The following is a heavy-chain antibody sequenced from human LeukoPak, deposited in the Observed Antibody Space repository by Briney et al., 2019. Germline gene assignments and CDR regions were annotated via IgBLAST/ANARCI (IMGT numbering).Heavy chain of an antibody. CDR3: ARTYDFWSGYSSHFDY. V-gene: IGHV4-30-4*08. D-gene: IGHD3-3*01. Sequence: SETLSLTCTVSGGSISSGDYYWSWIRQPPGKGLELIGYIYYSGSTCYNPSLKSRVTISVDTSKNQLSLKLSSVTAADTAVYYCARTYDFWSGYSSHFDYWGQGTLVTVSS. CDR2: IYYSGST. J-gene: IGHJ4*02. CDR1: GGSISSGDYY.